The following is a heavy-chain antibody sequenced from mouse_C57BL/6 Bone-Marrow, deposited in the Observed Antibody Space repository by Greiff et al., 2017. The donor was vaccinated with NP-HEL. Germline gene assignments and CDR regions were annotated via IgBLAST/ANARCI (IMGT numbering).Heavy chain of an antibody. CDR3: ARPYGYNGYYAMDY. CDR1: GYTFTDYA. D-gene: IGHD2-2*01. CDR2: ISTYYGDA. V-gene: IGHV1-67*01. J-gene: IGHJ4*01. Sequence: QVQLQQSGPELVRPGVSVKISCKGSGYTFTDYAMHWVKQSHAKSLEWIGVISTYYGDASYNQKFKDKATMTVYKSSSTAYMELARLTSDDSAVYYCARPYGYNGYYAMDYWGQGTSVTVSS.